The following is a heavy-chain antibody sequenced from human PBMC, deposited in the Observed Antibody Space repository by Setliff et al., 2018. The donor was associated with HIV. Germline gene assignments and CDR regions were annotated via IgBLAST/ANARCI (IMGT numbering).Heavy chain of an antibody. Sequence: SETLSLTCTVSGGSISSYYWSWIRQPAGKGLEWIGHIYISGSTNYNPSFNSRVTMSVDTSKNQFSLRLTSVTAADTAVYYCARRGIAAAGSDSWGQGTLVTVSS. J-gene: IGHJ4*02. CDR2: IYISGST. CDR3: ARRGIAAAGSDS. CDR1: GGSISSYY. D-gene: IGHD6-13*01. V-gene: IGHV4-4*07.